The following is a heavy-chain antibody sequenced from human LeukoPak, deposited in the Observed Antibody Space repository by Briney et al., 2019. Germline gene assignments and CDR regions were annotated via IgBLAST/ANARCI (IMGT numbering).Heavy chain of an antibody. V-gene: IGHV6-1*01. Sequence: SQTLSLTCAISGDSVSSNSAAWNWIRQSPSRGLEWLGRTYYRPKWYNDYAVSVKSRITINPDTSKNQFSLQLNSVTPEDTAVYYCARDHFREVNGAIHDAFDIWGQGTMVTVSS. CDR3: ARDHFREVNGAIHDAFDI. CDR1: GDSVSSNSAA. CDR2: TYYRPKWYN. D-gene: IGHD1-26*01. J-gene: IGHJ3*02.